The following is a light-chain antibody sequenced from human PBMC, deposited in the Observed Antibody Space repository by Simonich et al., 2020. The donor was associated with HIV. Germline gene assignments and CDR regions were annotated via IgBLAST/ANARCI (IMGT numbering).Light chain of an antibody. CDR3: QSYGSGRV. Sequence: NFMLTQPHSVSGSPGKTVTISCTRSSGSIASSYVQWYQQRPGSSPSSVIYDNNQRPSGVPDRFSGSIDTSSNSASLTISGLKTEDEADYYCQSYGSGRVFGGGTKLTVI. V-gene: IGLV6-57*01. J-gene: IGLJ3*02. CDR1: SGSIASSY. CDR2: DNN.